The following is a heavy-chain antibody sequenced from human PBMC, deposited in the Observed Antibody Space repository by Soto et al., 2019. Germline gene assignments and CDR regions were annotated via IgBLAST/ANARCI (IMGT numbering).Heavy chain of an antibody. J-gene: IGHJ4*02. CDR1: GYSFTSYW. CDR2: IYPGDSDT. D-gene: IGHD3-9*01. CDR3: ARHRGHTTYYDILNGTSIYLFDY. V-gene: IGHV5-51*01. Sequence: PGESLKISCKGSGYSFTSYWIGWVRQMPGKGLEWMGIIYPGDSDTRYSPSFQGQVTISADKSISTAYLQWSSLKASDTAMYYCARHRGHTTYYDILNGTSIYLFDYWGQGTLVTVSS.